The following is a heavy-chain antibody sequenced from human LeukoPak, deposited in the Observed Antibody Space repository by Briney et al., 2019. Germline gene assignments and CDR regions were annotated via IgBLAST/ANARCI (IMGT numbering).Heavy chain of an antibody. CDR2: INHSGST. V-gene: IGHV4-34*01. Sequence: SETLSLTCAVYGGSFSGYYWSWIRQPPGKGLEWIGEINHSGSTNYNPSLKSRATISVDTSKNQFSLKLSSVTAADTAVYYCARGGIVPYYFDYWGQGTLVTVSS. CDR1: GGSFSGYY. CDR3: ARGGIVPYYFDY. J-gene: IGHJ4*02. D-gene: IGHD2/OR15-2a*01.